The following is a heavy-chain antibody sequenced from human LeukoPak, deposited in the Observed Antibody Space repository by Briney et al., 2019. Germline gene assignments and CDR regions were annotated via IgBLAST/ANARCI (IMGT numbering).Heavy chain of an antibody. D-gene: IGHD3-10*01. CDR1: GGSISSGGYS. V-gene: IGHV4-30-2*01. CDR2: IYHSGST. CDR3: ARAQITMVRGVSFDY. J-gene: IGHJ4*02. Sequence: PSETLSLTCAVSGGSISSGGYSWSWIRQPPGKGLEWIGYIYHSGSTYYNPSLRSRVTISVDRSKNQFSLKLSSVTAADTAVYYCARAQITMVRGVSFDYWGQGTLVTVSS.